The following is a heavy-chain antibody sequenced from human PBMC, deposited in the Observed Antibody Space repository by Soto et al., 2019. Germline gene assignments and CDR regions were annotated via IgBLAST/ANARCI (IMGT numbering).Heavy chain of an antibody. D-gene: IGHD6-19*01. Sequence: PGGSLRLSCAASGFTFSSYAMSWVRQAPGKGLEWVSAISGSGGSTYYADSVKGRFTISRDNSKNTLYLQMNSLRAEDTAVYYCAKVPPPSVAGPAWDDGMDVWGQGTTVTVSS. CDR1: GFTFSSYA. J-gene: IGHJ6*02. V-gene: IGHV3-23*01. CDR2: ISGSGGST. CDR3: AKVPPPSVAGPAWDDGMDV.